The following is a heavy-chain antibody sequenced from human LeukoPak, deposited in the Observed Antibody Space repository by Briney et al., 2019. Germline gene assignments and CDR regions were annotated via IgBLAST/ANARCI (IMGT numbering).Heavy chain of an antibody. Sequence: PAETLSLTCAVSGFSIRNGYYWAWIRPPPGEGVERVGGIYHSGSTYYNPSVKSRVIISGDTSKNKFYLKLSSVTAADTGVYLCARVRGATLWSHYMDVWGKGTTVTVS. CDR1: GFSIRNGYY. J-gene: IGHJ6*03. CDR3: ARVRGATLWSHYMDV. D-gene: IGHD1-26*01. V-gene: IGHV4-38-2*01. CDR2: IYHSGST.